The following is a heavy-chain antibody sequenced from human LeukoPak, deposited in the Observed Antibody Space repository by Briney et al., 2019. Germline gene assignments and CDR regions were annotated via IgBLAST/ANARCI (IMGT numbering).Heavy chain of an antibody. CDR1: GGSISNYY. J-gene: IGHJ3*01. Sequence: PSETLSLTCTVSGGSISNYYCSWIRQAPGKGLEWFGSRYYTGSASYSSSLRSRATISLGTSKNQFSLKLTSVTAADTAVYYCARGWESYESNGYVFDLWGQGTMVTVSS. D-gene: IGHD3-22*01. V-gene: IGHV4-59*01. CDR2: RYYTGSA. CDR3: ARGWESYESNGYVFDL.